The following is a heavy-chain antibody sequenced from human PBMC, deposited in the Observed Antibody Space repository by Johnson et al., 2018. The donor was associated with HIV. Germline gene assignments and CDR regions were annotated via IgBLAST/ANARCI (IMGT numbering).Heavy chain of an antibody. CDR2: SKNKPNSYTT. CDR1: GFTFSDHY. CDR3: ASIDAFDI. J-gene: IGHJ3*02. Sequence: VQLVESGGGLVQPGGSLRLSCAASGFTFSDHYMDWVRQAPGKGLEWVGRSKNKPNSYTTEYAASVKGRFTISRDDSKNTLYLQMNSLKTEDTAVYYCASIDAFDIWGQGTMVT. V-gene: IGHV3-72*01.